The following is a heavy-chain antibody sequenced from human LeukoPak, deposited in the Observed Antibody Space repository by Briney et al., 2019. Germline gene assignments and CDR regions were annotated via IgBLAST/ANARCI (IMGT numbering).Heavy chain of an antibody. Sequence: GASVKVSCKASGYTFTTYGISWVRQAPGQGLEWMGWMNPNNGGTNSAQKFQGRVTMTRDTSISTAYMELSWLSSDDTAVYYCARGRGATVITNFDYWGQGTLVTVSS. D-gene: IGHD4-23*01. CDR2: MNPNNGGT. CDR1: GYTFTTYG. V-gene: IGHV1-2*02. CDR3: ARGRGATVITNFDY. J-gene: IGHJ4*02.